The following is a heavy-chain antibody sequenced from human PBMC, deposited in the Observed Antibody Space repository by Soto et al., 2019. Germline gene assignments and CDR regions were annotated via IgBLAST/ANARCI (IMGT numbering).Heavy chain of an antibody. CDR3: ARSYYDSDGYYYDMDY. J-gene: IGHJ4*02. Sequence: GESLKISCKGSGYIFTTYWIAWVRQMPGKGPEWMGLIYPGDSDTRYSPSFQGQVTISVDKSTSTAYLQWSSLEASDTAMYYCARSYYDSDGYYYDMDYWGQGTLVTVSS. V-gene: IGHV5-51*01. D-gene: IGHD3-22*01. CDR2: IYPGDSDT. CDR1: GYIFTTYW.